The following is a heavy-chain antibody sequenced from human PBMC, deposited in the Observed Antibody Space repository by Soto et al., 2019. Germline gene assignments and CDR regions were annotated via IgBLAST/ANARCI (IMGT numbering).Heavy chain of an antibody. CDR1: GYSLTSYW. D-gene: IGHD1-1*01. J-gene: IGHJ6*02. V-gene: IGHV5-51*01. CDR3: ATWKYYYSGMDV. Sequence: PGECRKSSCKGSGYSLTSYWIGRVRQMPGKGLEWMGIIYPGDSDTRYSPSFQGQVTISADKSISTAYLQWSSLKASDTAMYYCATWKYYYSGMDVWGQGTTVTVSS. CDR2: IYPGDSDT.